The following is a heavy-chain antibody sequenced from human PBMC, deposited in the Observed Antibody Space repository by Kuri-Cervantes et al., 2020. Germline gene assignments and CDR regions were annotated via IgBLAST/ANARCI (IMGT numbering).Heavy chain of an antibody. CDR3: ARDTHIELEWLFFSTSGNYYYYGMDV. V-gene: IGHV1-24*01. D-gene: IGHD3-3*01. CDR1: GYTFTGYY. J-gene: IGHJ6*02. CDR2: FDPEDGET. Sequence: ASVKVSCKASGYTFTGYYMHWVRQAPGKGLEWMGGFDPEDGETIYAQKFQGRVTMTEDTSTDTAYMELSSLRSEDTAVYYCARDTHIELEWLFFSTSGNYYYYGMDVWGQGTTVTVSS.